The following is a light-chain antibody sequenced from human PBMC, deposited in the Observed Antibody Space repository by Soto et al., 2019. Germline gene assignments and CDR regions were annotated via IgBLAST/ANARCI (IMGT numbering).Light chain of an antibody. J-gene: IGKJ4*01. Sequence: DIQMTQSPSSVSASVGDRVTITCRASQGLGVWLGWYQQKPGKAPQLLIFGASGLQTGVPARFSGSGSGTDVTLTISSLQPEDFATYYCQQAYSFPLTFGGGTKGEIK. CDR2: GAS. V-gene: IGKV1-12*01. CDR1: QGLGVW. CDR3: QQAYSFPLT.